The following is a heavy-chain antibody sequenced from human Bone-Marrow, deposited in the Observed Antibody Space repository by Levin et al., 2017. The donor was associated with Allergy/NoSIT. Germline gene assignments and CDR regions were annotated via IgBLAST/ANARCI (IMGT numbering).Heavy chain of an antibody. CDR3: ARARLVRSGYYRYYFDY. CDR1: GYTFTGYY. V-gene: IGHV1-2*02. Sequence: ASVKVSCKASGYTFTGYYMHWVRQAPGQGLEWMGWINPNSGGTNYAQKFQGRVTMTRDTSISTAYMELSRLRSDDTAVYYCARARLVRSGYYRYYFDYWGQGTLVTVSS. D-gene: IGHD3-22*01. J-gene: IGHJ4*02. CDR2: INPNSGGT.